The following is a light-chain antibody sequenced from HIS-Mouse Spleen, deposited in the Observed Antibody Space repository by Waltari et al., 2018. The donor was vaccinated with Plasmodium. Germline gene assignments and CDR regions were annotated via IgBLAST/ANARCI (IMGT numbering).Light chain of an antibody. CDR2: EVS. J-gene: IGLJ2*01. Sequence: QSALTQPPSASGSPGQSVPIYCMGTSRDVGGYHYLSWYPQPPGNAPKRMMYEVSQRPSGVPDRFSGSKSGNTASLTVSGLQAEDEADYYCSSYAGSNNLVFGGGTKLTVL. CDR3: SSYAGSNNLV. V-gene: IGLV2-8*01. CDR1: SRDVGGYHY.